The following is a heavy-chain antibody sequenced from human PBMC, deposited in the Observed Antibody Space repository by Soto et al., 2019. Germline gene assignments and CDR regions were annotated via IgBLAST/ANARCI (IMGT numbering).Heavy chain of an antibody. Sequence: GGSLRLSCAASGFTFSSYGMHWVRQAPGKGLEWVAVIWYDGSNKYYADSVKGRFTISRDNSKNTLYLQMNSLRAEDTAVYYCARDRYCSGGSCHHEDIGWFDPWGQGTLVTVSS. CDR2: IWYDGSNK. V-gene: IGHV3-33*01. D-gene: IGHD2-15*01. CDR1: GFTFSSYG. J-gene: IGHJ5*02. CDR3: ARDRYCSGGSCHHEDIGWFDP.